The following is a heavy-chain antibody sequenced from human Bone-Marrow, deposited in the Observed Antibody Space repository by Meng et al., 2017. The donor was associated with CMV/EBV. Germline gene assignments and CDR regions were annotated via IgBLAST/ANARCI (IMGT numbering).Heavy chain of an antibody. D-gene: IGHD6-19*01. CDR1: GFTFSSYW. CDR2: IKQDGSEK. CDR3: ASNSGRLSRFDP. Sequence: GESLKISCAASGFTFSSYWMSWVRQAPGKGLEWVANIKQDGSEKHYVDSVKGRFTISRDNAKNSLYLKMNRLRAEDTAVYYCASNSGRLSRFDPWGQGTLVTVSS. V-gene: IGHV3-7*01. J-gene: IGHJ5*02.